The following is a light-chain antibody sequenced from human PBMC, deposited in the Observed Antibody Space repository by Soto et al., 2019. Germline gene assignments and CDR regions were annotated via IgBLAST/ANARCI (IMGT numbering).Light chain of an antibody. J-gene: IGLJ3*02. Sequence: QHVLTQSPSASASLGASVKLTCTLSSVHSSYAIAWHQQQPEKGPRSLMKLNSDGSHSKGDGIPDRFSGSSSGAERYLTISSLQSEDEADYYCQTWGTGPWVFGGGTKVTAL. CDR1: SVHSSYA. CDR3: QTWGTGPWV. V-gene: IGLV4-69*01. CDR2: LNSDGSH.